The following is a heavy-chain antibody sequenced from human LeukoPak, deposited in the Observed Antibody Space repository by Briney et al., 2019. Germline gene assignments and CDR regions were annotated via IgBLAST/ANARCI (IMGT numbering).Heavy chain of an antibody. Sequence: SQTLSLTCTVSGGSTGSGDHYWSWIRQPPGKGLEWIGYIHYSGSTYYNPSLKSRITISLDTSKNQFSLKLSSVTAADTAVYYCARVEVGNNWFDPWGQGTLVTVSS. D-gene: IGHD2-2*01. CDR1: GGSTGSGDHY. J-gene: IGHJ5*02. V-gene: IGHV4-30-4*08. CDR3: ARVEVGNNWFDP. CDR2: IHYSGST.